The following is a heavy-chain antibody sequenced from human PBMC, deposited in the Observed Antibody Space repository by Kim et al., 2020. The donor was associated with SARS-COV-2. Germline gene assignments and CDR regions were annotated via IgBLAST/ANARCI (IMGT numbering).Heavy chain of an antibody. V-gene: IGHV1-46*01. D-gene: IGHD5-18*01. Sequence: AQKVQGRGTMTRETSTSTVYMELSSLRSEDTAVYYCARVGYSYGYSYFDYWGQGTLVTVSS. CDR3: ARVGYSYGYSYFDY. J-gene: IGHJ4*02.